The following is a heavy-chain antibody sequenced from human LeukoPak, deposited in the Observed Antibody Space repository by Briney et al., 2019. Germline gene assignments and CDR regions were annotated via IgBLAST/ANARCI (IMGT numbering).Heavy chain of an antibody. Sequence: GGSLRLSCAASGFTFSSYALGWVRQAPGKGLEWVSAISAGGGSTYYADSVKGRFTISRDNSKNTLYLQMNSLRAEDTAVYYCAKSVQQWLVLFDYWGQGTLVTVSS. J-gene: IGHJ4*02. CDR2: ISAGGGST. CDR3: AKSVQQWLVLFDY. D-gene: IGHD6-19*01. CDR1: GFTFSSYA. V-gene: IGHV3-23*01.